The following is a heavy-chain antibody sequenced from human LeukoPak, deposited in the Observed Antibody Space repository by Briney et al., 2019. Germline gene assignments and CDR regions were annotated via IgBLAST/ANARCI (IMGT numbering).Heavy chain of an antibody. V-gene: IGHV3-7*01. CDR2: INPDGRDT. CDR3: TSWGDTTAEYFQR. J-gene: IGHJ1*01. Sequence: PGGSLRLSCAASGFTVSSNYMSWVRQAPGKGLEWVAHINPDGRDTYYVDSVKGRFTISRDNAENSMYLQMNSQRVEDTAVYYCTSWGDTTAEYFQRWGQGTLVTVSS. CDR1: GFTVSSNY. D-gene: IGHD2-21*02.